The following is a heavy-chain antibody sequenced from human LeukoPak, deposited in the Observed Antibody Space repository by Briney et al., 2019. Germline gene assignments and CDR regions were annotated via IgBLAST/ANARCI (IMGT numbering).Heavy chain of an antibody. CDR3: ARGGGTVFGVIND. J-gene: IGHJ4*02. CDR2: IHPSSDGT. D-gene: IGHD3-3*01. CDR1: GYTFTNHY. V-gene: IGHV1-2*02. Sequence: ASVKVSCKASGYTFTNHYIHWVRQAPGQGLEWMGWIHPSSDGTIYAQKFQGRVTMTRDTSINTAYMEMSRLRSDDTAVYYCARGGGTVFGVINDWGQGTLVTVSS.